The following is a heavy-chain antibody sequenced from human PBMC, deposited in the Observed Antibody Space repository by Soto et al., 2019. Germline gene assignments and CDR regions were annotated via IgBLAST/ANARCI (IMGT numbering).Heavy chain of an antibody. CDR1: GFPFSSYA. V-gene: IGHV3-23*01. CDR3: AKDQAVGVRGGLFGGFDF. CDR2: ISGSGGST. J-gene: IGHJ3*01. Sequence: EVQLLESGGGLVQPGGSLRLSCAASGFPFSSYAMSWVRQAPGKGLEWVSAISGSGGSTYYADSVKGRFTISRDNSKNRLYQRMKSLRAEDTAVYYRAKDQAVGVRGGLFGGFDFWGQGTMVTVFS. D-gene: IGHD3-10*01.